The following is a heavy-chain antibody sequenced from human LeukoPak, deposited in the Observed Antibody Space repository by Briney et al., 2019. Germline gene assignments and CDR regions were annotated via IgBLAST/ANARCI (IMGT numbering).Heavy chain of an antibody. D-gene: IGHD3-10*01. Sequence: GGSLRPSCAASGFTFSNYNFYWVRQAPGKGLEWVSSISSTSSYIYYADSMKGRFTISRDNAKNSLYLQMNSLRAEDTAVYYCARALWSGPVYYGMDVWGQGTTVTVSS. CDR1: GFTFSNYN. J-gene: IGHJ6*02. CDR2: ISSTSSYI. V-gene: IGHV3-21*01. CDR3: ARALWSGPVYYGMDV.